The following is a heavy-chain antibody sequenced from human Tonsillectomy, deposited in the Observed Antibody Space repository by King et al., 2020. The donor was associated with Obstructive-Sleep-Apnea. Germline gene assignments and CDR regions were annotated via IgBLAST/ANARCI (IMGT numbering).Heavy chain of an antibody. CDR2: IYSGVST. J-gene: IGHJ2*01. D-gene: IGHD3/OR15-3a*01. CDR3: ARAPFIWTDYEQSWYFDL. CDR1: FTVSSNY. Sequence: VQLVESGGGLVQPGGSLRLSCGFTVSSNYMSWVRQAPGKGLEWVSVIYSGVSTYYADSVKGRFTISRDISTNTLYLQMNSLRAEDTAVYYCARAPFIWTDYEQSWYFDLWGRGTLVTVSS. V-gene: IGHV3-66*01.